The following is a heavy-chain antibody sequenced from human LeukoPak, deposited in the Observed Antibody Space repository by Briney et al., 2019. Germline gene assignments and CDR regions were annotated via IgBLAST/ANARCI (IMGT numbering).Heavy chain of an antibody. Sequence: ASVKVSCKASGYSFTSNCIHWVRQAPGQGLEWMGMIYPRDGSTSYAQKFQGRVAVTRDTSTSTVHMELSGLRSEDTAVYYCARDQEAFDYWGQGTLVTVSS. V-gene: IGHV1-46*01. CDR1: GYSFTSNC. CDR2: IYPRDGST. CDR3: ARDQEAFDY. J-gene: IGHJ4*02.